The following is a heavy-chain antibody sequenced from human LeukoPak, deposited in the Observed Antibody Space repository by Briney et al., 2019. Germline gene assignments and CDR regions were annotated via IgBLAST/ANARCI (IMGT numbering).Heavy chain of an antibody. J-gene: IGHJ6*02. CDR2: INPSGGST. CDR1: GYTFTSYY. D-gene: IGHD1-26*01. Sequence: ASVKVSCKASGYTFTSYYMHWVRQAPGQGLEWMGIINPSGGSTSYAQKFQGRVTITADESTSTAYMELSSLRSEDTAVFYCARISLGAIWGYYYGMDVWGQGTTVTVSS. V-gene: IGHV1-46*01. CDR3: ARISLGAIWGYYYGMDV.